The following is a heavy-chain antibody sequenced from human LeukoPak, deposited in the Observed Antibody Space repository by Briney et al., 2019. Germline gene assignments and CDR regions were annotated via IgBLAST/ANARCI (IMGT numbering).Heavy chain of an antibody. Sequence: GGSLILSCAASGFTFSSYGMHWVRQAPGKGLEWVAVISYDGSNKYYADSVKGRFTISRDNSKNTLYLQMNSLRAEDTAVYYCAKDAVWFGELLGEDWFDPWGQGTLVTVSS. V-gene: IGHV3-30*18. D-gene: IGHD3-10*01. CDR1: GFTFSSYG. CDR3: AKDAVWFGELLGEDWFDP. CDR2: ISYDGSNK. J-gene: IGHJ5*02.